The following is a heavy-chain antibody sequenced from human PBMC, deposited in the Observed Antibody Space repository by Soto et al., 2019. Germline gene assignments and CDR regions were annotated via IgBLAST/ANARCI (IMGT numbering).Heavy chain of an antibody. CDR3: AKAVKSYDSTGYDAFAV. V-gene: IGHV4-59*02. CDR2: MLHSGRT. D-gene: IGHD3-22*01. J-gene: IGHJ3*01. CDR1: GDSVSSYF. Sequence: SLTCTVSGDSVSSYFWTWIRQPPGKALEWIAYMLHSGRTNYNPSLTSLVTMSADTFNNQFSLTLASVTAAYTAVNYCAKAVKSYDSTGYDAFAVWGQGIMVTVSS.